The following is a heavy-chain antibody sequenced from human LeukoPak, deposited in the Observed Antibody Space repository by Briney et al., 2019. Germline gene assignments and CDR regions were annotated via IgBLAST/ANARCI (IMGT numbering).Heavy chain of an antibody. D-gene: IGHD6-6*01. CDR3: ARLIEYRTSSRVFDI. CDR2: ITTYNGNT. J-gene: IGHJ3*02. CDR1: GYSLTTYG. V-gene: IGHV1-18*01. Sequence: ASVKVSCKASGYSLTTYGITWVRQAPGQGLEWTGWITTYNGNTNYARKLQGRVTMTTDTSTNTAYMELGSLRPDDTAVYYCARLIEYRTSSRVFDIWGQGTMVTVSS.